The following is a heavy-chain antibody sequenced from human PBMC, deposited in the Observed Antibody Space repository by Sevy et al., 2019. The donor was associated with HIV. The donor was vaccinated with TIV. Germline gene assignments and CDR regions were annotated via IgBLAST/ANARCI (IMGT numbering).Heavy chain of an antibody. CDR1: DGSISGYY. Sequence: SETLSLTCTVSDGSISGYYWSWIRQSPGKGLEWIAYTHSNGNTNYNPSLKSRVTISIDTSKNQFSLKLSSVTAADTAVYYCTRDRYTLVRGIIMTWFDPWGQGTLVTVSS. D-gene: IGHD3-10*01. J-gene: IGHJ5*02. V-gene: IGHV4-59*01. CDR3: TRDRYTLVRGIIMTWFDP. CDR2: THSNGNT.